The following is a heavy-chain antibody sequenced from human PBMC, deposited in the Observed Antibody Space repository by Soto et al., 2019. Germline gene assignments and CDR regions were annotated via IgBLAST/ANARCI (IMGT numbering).Heavy chain of an antibody. CDR3: AREYSGGSGRYFYDY. J-gene: IGHJ4*02. CDR1: GYTFTGYY. V-gene: IGHV1-2*04. D-gene: IGHD3-10*01. CDR2: INPNSGGT. Sequence: ASVKVSCKASGYTFTGYYMHWVRQAPGQGLEWMGWINPNSGGTNYAQKFQGWVTMTRDTSISTAYMELSRLRSDDTAVYYCAREYSGGSGRYFYDYWGQGSLVIVSS.